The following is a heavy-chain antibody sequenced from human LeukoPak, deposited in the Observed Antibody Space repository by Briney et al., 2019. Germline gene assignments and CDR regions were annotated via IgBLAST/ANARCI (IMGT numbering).Heavy chain of an antibody. CDR3: ARLGYCDSGNCFSARPFDR. CDR1: GFMFNTYA. Sequence: GESLRLSCAASGFMFNTYAMHWVRQAPSKGLEWVAFIQYDGSIQYYADSVKGRFTIPRDNSKDSLYLEVSSLRPEDTAVYYCARLGYCDSGNCFSARPFDRWGQGTPVTVSS. V-gene: IGHV3-30*02. D-gene: IGHD2-15*01. J-gene: IGHJ5*02. CDR2: IQYDGSIQ.